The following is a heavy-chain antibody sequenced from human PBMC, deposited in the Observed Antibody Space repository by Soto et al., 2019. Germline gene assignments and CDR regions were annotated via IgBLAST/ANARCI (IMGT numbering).Heavy chain of an antibody. V-gene: IGHV4-59*01. J-gene: IGHJ4*02. CDR2: IYYTGST. CDR1: GGSTTYYY. CDR3: AKGWGPGGIVVEY. D-gene: IGHD3-22*01. Sequence: QVQLQESGPGLVKPSETLSLTCTVSGGSTTYYYWSWFRQAPGKGLECLWYIYYTGSTNYNPSLKSRLTMSVDSSKSQCAVNLTSVTAEDTAVYYCAKGWGPGGIVVEYWGQGALVIVSS.